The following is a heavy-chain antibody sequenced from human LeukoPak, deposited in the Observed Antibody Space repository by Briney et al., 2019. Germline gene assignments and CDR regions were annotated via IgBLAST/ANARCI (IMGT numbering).Heavy chain of an antibody. V-gene: IGHV3-15*01. D-gene: IGHD1-20*01. Sequence: PGGSLRLSCAASGFTFSNAWMSWVRQAPGKGLEWVGRIKSKTDGGTTDYAAPVKGRFTISRDDSKNPLYLQMNSLKTEDTAVYYCTTGFIAGTASGYYYYMDVWGKGTTVTVSS. CDR1: GFTFSNAW. CDR3: TTGFIAGTASGYYYYMDV. J-gene: IGHJ6*03. CDR2: IKSKTDGGTT.